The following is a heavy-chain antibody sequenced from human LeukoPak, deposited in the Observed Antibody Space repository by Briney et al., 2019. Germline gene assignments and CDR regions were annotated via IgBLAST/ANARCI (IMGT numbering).Heavy chain of an antibody. CDR2: IYTSGST. D-gene: IGHD1-26*01. Sequence: PSETLSLTCTVSGGSISSGSYYWSWIRQPAGKGLEWIGRIYTSGSTNYNPSLKSRVTISVDTSKNQFSLKLSSVTAADTAVYYCARLPTPIRSGSYRDYWGQGTLVTVSS. CDR3: ARLPTPIRSGSYRDY. J-gene: IGHJ4*02. V-gene: IGHV4-61*02. CDR1: GGSISSGSYY.